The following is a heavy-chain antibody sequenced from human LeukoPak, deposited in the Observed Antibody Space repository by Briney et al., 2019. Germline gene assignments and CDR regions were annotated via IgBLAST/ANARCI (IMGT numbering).Heavy chain of an antibody. CDR3: ARVGFGSSWCHDS. CDR1: GFSFSDYY. Sequence: PGGSLRLSCAASGFSFSDYYMSWIRHAPGKGLEWVSYMASSSTYTSYADSVKGRFTISRDNAKNSLSLQMNSLRAEDTAVYYCARVGFGSSWCHDSWGQGTLVSVSS. D-gene: IGHD6-13*01. J-gene: IGHJ4*02. CDR2: MASSSTYT. V-gene: IGHV3-11*05.